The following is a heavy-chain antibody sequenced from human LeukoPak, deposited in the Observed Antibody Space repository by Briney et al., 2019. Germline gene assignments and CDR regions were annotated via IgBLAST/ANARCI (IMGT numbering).Heavy chain of an antibody. J-gene: IGHJ4*02. CDR2: IYYSGST. Sequence: SETLSLTCTVSGGSLSSYYWSWLRQPPGKGLEWIGYIYYSGSTNYNPSLKSRVTISVDTSKNQFSLKLSSVTAADTAVYYCAREAKTPRYYYDSSGYWDYWGQGTLVTVSS. V-gene: IGHV4-59*01. D-gene: IGHD3-22*01. CDR3: AREAKTPRYYYDSSGYWDY. CDR1: GGSLSSYY.